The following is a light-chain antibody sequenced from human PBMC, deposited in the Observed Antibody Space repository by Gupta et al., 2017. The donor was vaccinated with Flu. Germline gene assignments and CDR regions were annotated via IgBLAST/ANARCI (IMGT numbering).Light chain of an antibody. CDR3: QQDDSSPQT. CDR1: QGGLDRTNSKNY. CDR2: WAS. V-gene: IGKV4-1*01. Sequence: DIVMPQYPYSLTGPLGERATINCKSSQGGLDRTNSKNYLAWYQQKGGHPPKLLIYWASTRESGVPDRFTGSGSGTDFTLTISSLQAEDVAVYYCQQDDSSPQTFGQGTKVEIK. J-gene: IGKJ1*01.